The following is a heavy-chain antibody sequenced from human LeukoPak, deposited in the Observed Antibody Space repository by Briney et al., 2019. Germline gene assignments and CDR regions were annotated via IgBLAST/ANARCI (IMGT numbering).Heavy chain of an antibody. Sequence: GGSLRLSCAASGFTFSSYEMNWVRQAPGKGLEWVSYISSSGSTIYYADSVKGRFTISRDNAKNSLYLQMNSLRAEDTAVYYYARDLYGFDCWGQGTLVTVSS. CDR1: GFTFSSYE. CDR3: ARDLYGFDC. D-gene: IGHD2-8*01. CDR2: ISSSGSTI. V-gene: IGHV3-48*03. J-gene: IGHJ4*02.